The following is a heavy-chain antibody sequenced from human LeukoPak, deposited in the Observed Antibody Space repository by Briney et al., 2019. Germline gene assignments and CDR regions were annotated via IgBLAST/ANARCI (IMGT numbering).Heavy chain of an antibody. D-gene: IGHD6-6*01. J-gene: IGHJ4*02. Sequence: SETLSLTCSVSGYSFTSGHYWGWIRQPPGKGLEWIANIYHTGSAHYNPSLKSRVTISVDTSKNQFSLKLSSVTAADTAVYYCARNLGSIAARPGFDYWGQGTLVTVSS. CDR2: IYHTGSA. CDR1: GYSFTSGHY. CDR3: ARNLGSIAARPGFDY. V-gene: IGHV4-38-2*01.